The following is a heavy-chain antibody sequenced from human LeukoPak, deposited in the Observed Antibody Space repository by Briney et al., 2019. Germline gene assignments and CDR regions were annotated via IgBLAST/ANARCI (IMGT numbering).Heavy chain of an antibody. V-gene: IGHV3-21*05. CDR2: IYSGGDDI. J-gene: IGHJ4*02. CDR1: GFSFSLYA. CDR3: ARDTIQPGLIDD. Sequence: PGGSLRLSCAASGFSFSLYAMNWVRQAPGKGLEWISYIYSGGDDIHYAASVRGRFTISRDDAGNTLFLQLSSPRAEDTAVYYCARDTIQPGLIDDWGQGTLVTVSS. D-gene: IGHD2-2*01.